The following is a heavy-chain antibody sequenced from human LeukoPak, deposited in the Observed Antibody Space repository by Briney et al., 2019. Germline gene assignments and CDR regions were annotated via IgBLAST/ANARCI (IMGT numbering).Heavy chain of an antibody. CDR3: ARETYCSSTSCPLDY. CDR2: ISAYNGNT. V-gene: IGHV1-18*01. Sequence: ASVKVSFKASGYTFTSYGISWVRQAPGQGLEWMGWISAYNGNTNYAQKLQGRVTMTTDTSTSTAYMELRSLRSDDTAVYYCARETYCSSTSCPLDYWGQGTLVTVSS. CDR1: GYTFTSYG. D-gene: IGHD2-2*01. J-gene: IGHJ4*02.